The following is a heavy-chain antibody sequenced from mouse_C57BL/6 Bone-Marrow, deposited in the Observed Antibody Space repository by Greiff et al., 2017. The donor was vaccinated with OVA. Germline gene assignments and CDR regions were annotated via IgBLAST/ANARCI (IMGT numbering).Heavy chain of an antibody. CDR2: ISDGGSYT. CDR1: GFTFSSYA. V-gene: IGHV5-4*01. Sequence: EVQGVESGGGLVKPGGSLKLSCAASGFTFSSYAMSWVRQTPEKRLEWVATISDGGSYTYYPDNVKGRFTISRDNAKNNLYLQMSHLKSEDTAMYYCARERYWYFDVWGTGTTVTVSS. J-gene: IGHJ1*03. CDR3: ARERYWYFDV.